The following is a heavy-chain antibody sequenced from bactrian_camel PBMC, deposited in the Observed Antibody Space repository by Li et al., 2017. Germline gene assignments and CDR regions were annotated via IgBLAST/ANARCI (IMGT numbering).Heavy chain of an antibody. CDR3: AAGGPYCYTKLSVRDFTY. D-gene: IGHD2*01. CDR2: IFVGEGNT. V-gene: IGHV3S54*01. Sequence: HVQLVESGGGSMQAGGSLKLACEVSGSIPSVYCMGWFRQGPGKEREPVASIFVGEGNTWYVDSVKGRFTISQDKAENMWYLQMNSLNPEDTAMYYCAAGGPYCYTKLSVRDFTYWGQGTQVTVS. CDR1: GSIPSVYC. J-gene: IGHJ6*01.